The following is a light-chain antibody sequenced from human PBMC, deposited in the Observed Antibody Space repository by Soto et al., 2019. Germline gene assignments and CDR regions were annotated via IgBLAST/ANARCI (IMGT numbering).Light chain of an antibody. CDR2: DVS. Sequence: QSVLTRPRSLSGSPGQSVTISCTGTSTDVGAYNYVSWYQQHPGKAPKFMIFDVSKRPSGVPDRFSGSKSGDTASLTISGLQAEDEADYYCCSYAGSYTFVFGTGTKVTVL. CDR1: STDVGAYNY. CDR3: CSYAGSYTFV. V-gene: IGLV2-11*01. J-gene: IGLJ1*01.